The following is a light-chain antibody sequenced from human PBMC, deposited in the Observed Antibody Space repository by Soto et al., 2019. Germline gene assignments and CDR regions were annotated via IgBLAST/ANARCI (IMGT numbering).Light chain of an antibody. J-gene: IGLJ1*01. CDR1: SSNIGAGYD. Sequence: QAVVTQPPSVSGAPGQRVTISCTGSSSNIGAGYDVHWYQQFPGTAPKLLIYANNNRPSGVPDRFSGSKSGTSASLAISGLRSDDEADYFCATWDDSLNGFYVFGTGTKLTVL. V-gene: IGLV1-40*01. CDR2: ANN. CDR3: ATWDDSLNGFYV.